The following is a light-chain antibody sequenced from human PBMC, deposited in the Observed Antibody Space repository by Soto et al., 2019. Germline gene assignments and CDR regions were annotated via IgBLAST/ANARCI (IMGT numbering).Light chain of an antibody. CDR3: SSYGGSNSYV. Sequence: QSALTQPPSASGSPGQSVTISCTGTSSDVGGYNYVSWYQQHPGKAPKLMIYEVSKRPSGVPDRFSGAKSGNTASLTVSGLQAEDEADYYSSSYGGSNSYVFGTGSKLTVL. CDR1: SSDVGGYNY. J-gene: IGLJ1*01. V-gene: IGLV2-8*01. CDR2: EVS.